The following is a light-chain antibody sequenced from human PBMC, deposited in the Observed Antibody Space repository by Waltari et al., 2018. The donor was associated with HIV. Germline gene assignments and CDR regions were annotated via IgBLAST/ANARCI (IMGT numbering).Light chain of an antibody. J-gene: IGLJ2*01. Sequence: QSALTQPASVSGSPGQSITIPCSGTTSDVGSYNFVSWYQKHPGKAPKLMIHEFTNRASGASTRFAGSKSGKTAYLTISGLQTEDEADYYCSSYANTNSVIFGGVTKLTVL. CDR1: TSDVGSYNF. CDR2: EFT. CDR3: SSYANTNSVI. V-gene: IGLV2-14*03.